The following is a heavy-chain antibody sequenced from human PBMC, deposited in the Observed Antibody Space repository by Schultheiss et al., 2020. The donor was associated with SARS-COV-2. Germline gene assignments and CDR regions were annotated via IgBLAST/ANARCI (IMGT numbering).Heavy chain of an antibody. J-gene: IGHJ4*02. CDR1: GFTFSSYS. D-gene: IGHD1-26*01. Sequence: GGSLRLSCAASGFTFSSYSMNWVRQAPGKGLEWVSYISSSSSTIYYADSVKGRFTISRDNAKNSLYLQMNSLRAEDTAVYYCARTHYSGSYLFDYWGQGTLVTVSS. CDR3: ARTHYSGSYLFDY. CDR2: ISSSSSTI. V-gene: IGHV3-48*01.